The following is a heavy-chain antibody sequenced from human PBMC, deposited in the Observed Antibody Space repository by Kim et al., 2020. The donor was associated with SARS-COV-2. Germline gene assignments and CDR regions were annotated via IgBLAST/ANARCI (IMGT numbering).Heavy chain of an antibody. J-gene: IGHJ4*02. Sequence: AQKFQGRVTRTRDTSPSTVYRELSSLRSEDTAVYYCARAGSGSYYGSFDYWGQGTLVTVSS. CDR3: ARAGSGSYYGSFDY. V-gene: IGHV1-46*03. D-gene: IGHD3-10*01.